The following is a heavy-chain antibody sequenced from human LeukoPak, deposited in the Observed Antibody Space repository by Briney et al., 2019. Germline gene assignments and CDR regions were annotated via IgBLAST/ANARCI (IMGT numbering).Heavy chain of an antibody. CDR3: ARHYGP. CDR1: GGSISSSFNY. J-gene: IGHJ5*02. V-gene: IGHV4-39*01. CDR2: IYESGSA. D-gene: IGHD3-16*01. Sequence: SETLSLTCTVSGGSISSSFNYWAWIRQPPGKGLEWIGSIYESGSAYYNPSLKSRITMSVDTSENQFSLKLTSVAAADTAVYYCARHYGPWGQGTLVTVSS.